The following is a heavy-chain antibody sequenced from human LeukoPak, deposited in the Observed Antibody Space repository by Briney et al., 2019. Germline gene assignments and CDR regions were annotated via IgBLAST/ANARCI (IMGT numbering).Heavy chain of an antibody. CDR3: ARQREYCTNGVCPNWFDP. CDR1: GFILSDYY. D-gene: IGHD2-8*01. J-gene: IGHJ5*02. CDR2: ISSSGTTT. V-gene: IGHV3-11*04. Sequence: GGSLRLSCVGSGFILSDYYMSWIRQAPGKGLEWISYISSSGTTTYYSDSVKGRFTISRDNAKNSLYLQMNSLRAEDTAVYYCARQREYCTNGVCPNWFDPWGQGTLVTVSS.